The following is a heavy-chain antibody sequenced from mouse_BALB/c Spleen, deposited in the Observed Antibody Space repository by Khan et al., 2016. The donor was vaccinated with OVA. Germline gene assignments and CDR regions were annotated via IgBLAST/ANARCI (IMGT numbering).Heavy chain of an antibody. CDR1: GFSLTGYG. V-gene: IGHV2-6-7*01. CDR2: IWGDGST. Sequence: QVQLKESGPGLVAPSQSLSITCTVSGFSLTGYGVNWVRQPPGKGLEWLGMIWGDGSTDYNSALKSRLNLSKDNSKSHVFLKMNSMQTDDTTRYYCARTYDGNYSEAMDYWGQGTSVTVSS. D-gene: IGHD2-10*01. CDR3: ARTYDGNYSEAMDY. J-gene: IGHJ4*01.